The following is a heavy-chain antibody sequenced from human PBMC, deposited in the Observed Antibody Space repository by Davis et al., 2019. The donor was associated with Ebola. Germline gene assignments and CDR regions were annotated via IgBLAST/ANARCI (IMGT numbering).Heavy chain of an antibody. V-gene: IGHV3-23*01. J-gene: IGHJ3*02. Sequence: GESLKISCAASGFTFSSYAMSWVRQTPGKGLEWVSAITGSGSLTGYADSVKGRFTISRDNAKNSLYLQMNSLRAEDTALYYCAKDLSSGWYGSAFDIWGQGTMVTVSS. CDR3: AKDLSSGWYGSAFDI. CDR1: GFTFSSYA. D-gene: IGHD6-19*01. CDR2: ITGSGSLT.